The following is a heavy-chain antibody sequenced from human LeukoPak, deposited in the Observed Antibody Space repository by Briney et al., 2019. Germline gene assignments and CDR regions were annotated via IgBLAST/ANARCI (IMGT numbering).Heavy chain of an antibody. CDR2: IKQDGSEK. V-gene: IGHV3-7*01. J-gene: IGHJ6*03. Sequence: GGSLRLSCAASGFTFRSNWMSWVRQAPGKGLEWVANIKQDGSEKYYVDSVKGRFTISRDNAKNSLYLQMNSLRAEDTAVYYCARDPYSGNYGNYYYYYMDVWGKGTTVTISS. CDR3: ARDPYSGNYGNYYYYYMDV. D-gene: IGHD1-26*01. CDR1: GFTFRSNW.